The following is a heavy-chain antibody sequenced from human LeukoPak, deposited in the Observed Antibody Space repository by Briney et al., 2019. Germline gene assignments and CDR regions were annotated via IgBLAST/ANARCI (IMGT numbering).Heavy chain of an antibody. CDR1: GGSISSYY. Sequence: PSETLSLTCTVSGGSISSYYWSWIREPTGKGLEWIGYFYYSEITNYNPSLKSRVTISVDTSKNQFSLKLSSVTAADTAVYYCAREGWRGIAVADSWGQGTLVTVSS. V-gene: IGHV4-59*01. J-gene: IGHJ4*02. CDR2: FYYSEIT. D-gene: IGHD6-19*01. CDR3: AREGWRGIAVADS.